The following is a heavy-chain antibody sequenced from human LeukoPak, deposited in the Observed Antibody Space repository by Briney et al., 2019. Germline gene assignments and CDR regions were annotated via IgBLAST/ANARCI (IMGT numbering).Heavy chain of an antibody. CDR1: GYSISNGYY. Sequence: SETLSLTCTVSGYSISNGYYWDWIRQPPGRGLEWIGNIYRSGSTSYNPSLKSRVTISVDTSKNQFSLKVNSVTAADTAVYYCAREEYYYDSNGYSDAFDIWGQGTMVTVSS. V-gene: IGHV4-38-2*02. J-gene: IGHJ3*02. CDR2: IYRSGST. D-gene: IGHD3-22*01. CDR3: AREEYYYDSNGYSDAFDI.